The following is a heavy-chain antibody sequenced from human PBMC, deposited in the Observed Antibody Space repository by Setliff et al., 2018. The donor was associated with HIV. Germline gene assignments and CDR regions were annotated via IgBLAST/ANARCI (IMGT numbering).Heavy chain of an antibody. CDR1: GFTFGDYA. CDR2: ISGDGGRAT. D-gene: IGHD3-22*01. CDR3: AIDFPASAFYISSALLTKC. V-gene: IGHV3-23*01. J-gene: IGHJ4*02. Sequence: GGSLRLSCTASGFTFGDYAMSWVRQAPGKGLEWVSLISGDGGRATHYPDSVKGRFTISRDDSKNTLYLQMNSLRGEDTAVYYCAIDFPASAFYISSALLTKCWGQGTLVTVSS.